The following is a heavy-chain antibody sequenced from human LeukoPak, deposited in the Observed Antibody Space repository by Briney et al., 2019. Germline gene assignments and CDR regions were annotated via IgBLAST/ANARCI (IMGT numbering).Heavy chain of an antibody. Sequence: SETLSLTCTISGGSISSYYWNWLRQPAGKGLEWIGCIYSSGTNSYNSSLKSRVTMSVDTSKNQFSLKLSSVDAADTAVYYWARGGNKWELDNWFDPWGEGTLVTVSS. J-gene: IGHJ5*02. CDR1: GGSISSYY. V-gene: IGHV4-4*07. D-gene: IGHD1-26*01. CDR2: IYSSGTN. CDR3: ARGGNKWELDNWFDP.